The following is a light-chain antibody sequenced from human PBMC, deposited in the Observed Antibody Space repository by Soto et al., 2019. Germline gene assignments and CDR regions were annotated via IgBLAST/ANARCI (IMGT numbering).Light chain of an antibody. V-gene: IGLV2-14*01. CDR2: EVS. CDR1: SGDVGGYYY. CDR3: SSYTAGGTI. J-gene: IGLJ1*01. Sequence: QSALTQPGSVSGSPGQSITISCTGTSGDVGGYYYVSWYQQLPGKAPKLMISEVSNRPSGVSNRFSGSKSGNTASLTISGLQAEDEADYYCSSYTAGGTIFGTGTKVTVL.